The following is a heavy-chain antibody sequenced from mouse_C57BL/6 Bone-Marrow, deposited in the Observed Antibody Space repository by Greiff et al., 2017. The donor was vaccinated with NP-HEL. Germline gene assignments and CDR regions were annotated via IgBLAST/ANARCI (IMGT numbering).Heavy chain of an antibody. V-gene: IGHV3-1*01. Sequence: EVKLMESGPGMVKPSQSLSLTCTVTGYSITSGYDWHWIRHFPGDKLEWMGYISYSGSTNYNPSLKSRISITHDTSKNHFFLKLNSVTTEDTATYYCAREGDWNAMDYWGQGTSVTVSS. J-gene: IGHJ4*01. D-gene: IGHD3-3*01. CDR3: AREGDWNAMDY. CDR2: ISYSGST. CDR1: GYSITSGYD.